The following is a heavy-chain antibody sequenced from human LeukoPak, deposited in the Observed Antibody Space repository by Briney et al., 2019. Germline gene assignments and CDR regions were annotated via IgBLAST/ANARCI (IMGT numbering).Heavy chain of an antibody. Sequence: ASVRVSCKTSGYTFTNYGISWVRQAPGQGLEWMGWISAYNGNTNYAQKLQGRVTMTTDTSTSTAYMELRSLRSDDTAVYYCARDVVDYGDYELHYYYGMDVWGQGTTVTVSS. CDR3: ARDVVDYGDYELHYYYGMDV. CDR1: GYTFTNYG. CDR2: ISAYNGNT. V-gene: IGHV1-18*01. J-gene: IGHJ6*02. D-gene: IGHD4-17*01.